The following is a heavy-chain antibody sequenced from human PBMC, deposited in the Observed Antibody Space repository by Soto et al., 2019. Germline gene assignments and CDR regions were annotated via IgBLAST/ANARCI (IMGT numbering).Heavy chain of an antibody. J-gene: IGHJ4*02. CDR2: ISYDGSNK. D-gene: IGHD2-15*01. CDR3: ARGEVRVVVVAATPPFDY. CDR1: GFTFSSYA. Sequence: SLRLSCAASGFTFSSYAMHWVRQAPGKGLEWVAVISYDGSNKYYADSVKGRFTISRDNSKNTLYLQMNSLRAEDTAVYYCARGEVRVVVVAATPPFDYWGQGTLVTVSS. V-gene: IGHV3-30-3*01.